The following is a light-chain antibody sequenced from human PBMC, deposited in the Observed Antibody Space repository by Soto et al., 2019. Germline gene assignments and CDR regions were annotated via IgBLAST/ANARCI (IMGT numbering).Light chain of an antibody. CDR1: QIISSW. CDR2: KAS. Sequence: DIQMTQSPSTLSASVGDRVTITCRASQIISSWLAWYQQKPGQAPKLLIYKASSLESGLPSRFSGSGSGTEFNPTSSSMQPDVFATYYCQQYNSYPSFGGGTQVEIK. J-gene: IGKJ4*01. V-gene: IGKV1-5*03. CDR3: QQYNSYPS.